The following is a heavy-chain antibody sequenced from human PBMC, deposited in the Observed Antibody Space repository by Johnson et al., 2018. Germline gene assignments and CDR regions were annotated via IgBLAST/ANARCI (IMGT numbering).Heavy chain of an antibody. V-gene: IGHV3-74*01. D-gene: IGHD2-15*01. CDR3: AREMLADTPDGNYYYFYMDV. CDR1: GFTFSSYR. J-gene: IGHJ6*03. Sequence: VQLQESGGGLVQPGGSLRLSCSASGFTFSSYRMHWVRQAPGKGLVWVSRIKSDGSDSFYADSVKGRFTISRDNAKNTLYLQMNSRRAEDTAVYYGAREMLADTPDGNYYYFYMDVWGKGTTVTVSS. CDR2: IKSDGSDS.